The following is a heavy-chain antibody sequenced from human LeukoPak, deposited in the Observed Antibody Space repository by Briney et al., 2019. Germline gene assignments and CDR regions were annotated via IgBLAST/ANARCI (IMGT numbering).Heavy chain of an antibody. J-gene: IGHJ4*02. D-gene: IGHD5-18*01. CDR2: ISGSGGST. V-gene: IGHV3-23*01. CDR1: GFTFSSYA. CDR3: ARARRYSYGYGLDY. Sequence: PGGSLRLSCAASGFTFSSYAMSWVRQAPGKGLEWVSAISGSGGSTYYADSVKGRFTISRDNSKNTLYLQMNSLRAEDTAVYYCARARRYSYGYGLDYWGQGTLVTVSS.